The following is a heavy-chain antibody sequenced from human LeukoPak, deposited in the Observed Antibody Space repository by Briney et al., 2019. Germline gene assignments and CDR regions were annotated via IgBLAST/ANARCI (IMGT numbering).Heavy chain of an antibody. Sequence: PGGSLRLSCAASGFMFRSFEMYWVRQAPGKGLEWVAYISSGATTMYYADSVKGRFTISRDDAKNSLFLHMNSLRAEDTAVYYCALLAVASDFDYWGQGTLVPVSS. CDR3: ALLAVASDFDY. CDR2: ISSGATTM. D-gene: IGHD6-19*01. J-gene: IGHJ4*02. V-gene: IGHV3-48*03. CDR1: GFMFRSFE.